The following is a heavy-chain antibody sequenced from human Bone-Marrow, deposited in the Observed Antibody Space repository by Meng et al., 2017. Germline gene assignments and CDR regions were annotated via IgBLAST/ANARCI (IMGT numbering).Heavy chain of an antibody. Sequence: GESLKISCAASGFTFSSYSMNWVRQAPGKGLEWVSSISSSSSYIYYADSVKGRFTISRDNAKNSLYLQMNSLRAEDTAMYYCARSHGATYYYDSSGYYLDAFDIWGQGTMVTVSS. J-gene: IGHJ3*02. CDR1: GFTFSSYS. D-gene: IGHD3-22*01. CDR2: ISSSSSYI. V-gene: IGHV3-21*04. CDR3: ARSHGATYYYDSSGYYLDAFDI.